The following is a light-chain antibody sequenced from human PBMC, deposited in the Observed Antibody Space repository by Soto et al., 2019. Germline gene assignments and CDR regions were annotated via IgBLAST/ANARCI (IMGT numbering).Light chain of an antibody. Sequence: QSVLTQPPSASGTPGLRVTISCSGRSSNIGSNTVNWYQQLPGTAPKLLIHSNNQRPSGVPDRISGSKSGTSASLAISGLQSDDEADYYCAAWDDSLNGVVFGGGTKLTVL. J-gene: IGLJ2*01. CDR2: SNN. CDR1: SSNIGSNT. CDR3: AAWDDSLNGVV. V-gene: IGLV1-44*01.